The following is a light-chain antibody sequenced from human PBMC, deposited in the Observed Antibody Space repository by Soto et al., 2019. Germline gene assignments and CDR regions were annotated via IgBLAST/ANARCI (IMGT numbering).Light chain of an antibody. CDR2: EVS. Sequence: QSVLTQPASVSGSPGQSITISCTGTSSDVGGYNYVSWYQQHPGKAPKLMIYEVSNRPSGVSNRFSGSKSGNTASLTISGLQAVDEADYYCSSYTTSSTHWVFGGGTKVTAL. CDR1: SSDVGGYNY. J-gene: IGLJ3*02. V-gene: IGLV2-14*01. CDR3: SSYTTSSTHWV.